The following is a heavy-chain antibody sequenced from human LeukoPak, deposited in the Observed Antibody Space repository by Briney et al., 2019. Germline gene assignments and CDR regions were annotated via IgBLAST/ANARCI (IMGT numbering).Heavy chain of an antibody. CDR1: GYTFTSYG. J-gene: IGHJ4*02. CDR2: ISAYNGNT. V-gene: IGHV1-18*01. D-gene: IGHD5-12*01. CDR3: AREYSGYDWGQFDY. Sequence: GASVKVSCKASGYTFTSYGISWARQAPGQGLEWMGWISAYNGNTNYAQKLQGRVTMTTDTSTSTAYMELRSLRSDDTAVYYCAREYSGYDWGQFDYWGQGTLVTVSS.